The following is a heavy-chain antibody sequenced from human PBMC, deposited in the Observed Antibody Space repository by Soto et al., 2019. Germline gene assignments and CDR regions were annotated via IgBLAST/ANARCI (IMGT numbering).Heavy chain of an antibody. CDR2: IYPGDSDT. V-gene: IGHV5-51*01. CDR1: GYSFTSYW. D-gene: IGHD2-15*01. CDR3: ARRGYCSGGSCYAFDI. Sequence: PGESLKISCKGSGYSFTSYWIGWVRQMPGKGLEWMGIIYPGDSDTRYSPSFQGQVTISANKSISTAYLQWSSLKASDTAMYYCARRGYCSGGSCYAFDIWGQGTMVPV. J-gene: IGHJ3*02.